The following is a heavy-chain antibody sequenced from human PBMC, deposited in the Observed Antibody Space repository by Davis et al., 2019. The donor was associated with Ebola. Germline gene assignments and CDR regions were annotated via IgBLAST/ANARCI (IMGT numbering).Heavy chain of an antibody. CDR2: IIPILGIA. V-gene: IGHV1-69*04. D-gene: IGHD1-7*01. Sequence: AASVKVSCKASGGTFSSYAISWVRQAPGQGLEWMGRIIPILGIANYAQKFQGRVTITADKSTSTAYMELSSLRSEDTAVYYCALSITGTTIDYWGQGTLVTVSS. CDR3: ALSITGTTIDY. CDR1: GGTFSSYA. J-gene: IGHJ4*02.